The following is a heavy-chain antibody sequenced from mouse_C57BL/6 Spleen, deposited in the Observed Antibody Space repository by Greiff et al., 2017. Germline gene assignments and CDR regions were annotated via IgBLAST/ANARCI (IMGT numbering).Heavy chain of an antibody. CDR2: IYPGSGNT. Sequence: VKLMESGAELVRPGASVKLSCKASGYTFTDYYINWVKQRPGQGLEWIARIYPGSGNTYYNEKFKGKATLTAEKSSSTAYMQLSSLTSEDSAVYFCAREGIYYDYDGVFAYWGQGTLVTVSA. V-gene: IGHV1-76*01. CDR3: AREGIYYDYDGVFAY. J-gene: IGHJ3*01. CDR1: GYTFTDYY. D-gene: IGHD2-4*01.